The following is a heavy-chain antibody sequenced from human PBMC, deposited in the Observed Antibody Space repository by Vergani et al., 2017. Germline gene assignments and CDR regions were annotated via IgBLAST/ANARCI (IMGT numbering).Heavy chain of an antibody. CDR3: VKDNDYDADGPFDL. Sequence: VEAAGGLVQPGGSLSLSCTASGFTFQAFAFPWVRQVSGRGLEWVSGIDRNYGVKNGNSFEGRFSISRANAKKAVFLQMNNLRHEDTALYFCVKDNDYDADGPFDLWGRGTLVTVSS. J-gene: IGHJ2*01. CDR1: GFTFQAFA. D-gene: IGHD3-16*01. V-gene: IGHV3-9*01. CDR2: IDRNYGVK.